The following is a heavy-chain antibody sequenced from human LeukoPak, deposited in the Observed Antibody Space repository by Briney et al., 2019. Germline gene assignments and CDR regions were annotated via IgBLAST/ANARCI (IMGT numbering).Heavy chain of an antibody. CDR3: ARTSAVMKPFDY. CDR2: FYSGGTT. D-gene: IGHD2-21*01. J-gene: IGHJ4*02. CDR1: GFTVSSNY. V-gene: IGHV3-53*01. Sequence: GGSLRLSCAASGFTVSSNYMSWVRQAPGKGLEWVSVFYSGGTTYYADSVKGRFIISRDSSKNTLYLQMNNLRAEDTAMYFCARTSAVMKPFDYWSQGTLVTVSS.